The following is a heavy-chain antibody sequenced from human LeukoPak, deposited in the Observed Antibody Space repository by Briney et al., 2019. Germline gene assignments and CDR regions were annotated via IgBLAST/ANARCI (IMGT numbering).Heavy chain of an antibody. V-gene: IGHV4-30-2*01. CDR3: ARDRMGNWNYWYYGMDV. CDR2: IYHSGST. CDR1: GGSISSGGYS. D-gene: IGHD1-1*01. J-gene: IGHJ6*02. Sequence: PSQTLSLTCAVSGGSISSGGYSWSWIRQPPGKGLEWIGYIYHSGSTYYNPSLKSRVTISVDTSKNQFSLKLSSVTAADTAVYYCARDRMGNWNYWYYGMDVWSQGTTVTVSS.